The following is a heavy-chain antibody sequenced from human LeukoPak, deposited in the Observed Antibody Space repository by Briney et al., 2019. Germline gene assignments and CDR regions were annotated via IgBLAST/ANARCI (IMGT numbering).Heavy chain of an antibody. CDR3: ARNKGRYGSGRVHFDP. CDR2: ISVYNGNT. J-gene: IGHJ5*02. CDR1: GGTFSSYA. V-gene: IGHV1-18*01. Sequence: ASVKVSCKASGGTFSSYAISWVRQAPGQGLEWMGWISVYNGNTNYAQKLQGRVTMTTDTSTSTAYMELRSLRSDDTAVYYCARNKGRYGSGRVHFDPWGQGTLVTVSS. D-gene: IGHD3-10*01.